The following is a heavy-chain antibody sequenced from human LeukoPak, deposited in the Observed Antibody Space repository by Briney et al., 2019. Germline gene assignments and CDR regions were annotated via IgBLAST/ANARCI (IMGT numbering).Heavy chain of an antibody. V-gene: IGHV3-23*01. J-gene: IGHJ4*02. Sequence: GGSLRLSCAASGFIFSSHGMNWVRQAPGKGLEWVSGISPSGDITYYADSVKGRFTISRDNSKNTLYLQMNSLRAEDTAVYYCASRRVSRMVRGVINFDYWGQGTLVTVSS. CDR2: ISPSGDIT. CDR3: ASRRVSRMVRGVINFDY. CDR1: GFIFSSHG. D-gene: IGHD3-10*01.